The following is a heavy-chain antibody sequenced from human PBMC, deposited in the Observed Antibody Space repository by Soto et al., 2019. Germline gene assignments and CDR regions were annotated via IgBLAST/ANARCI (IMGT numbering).Heavy chain of an antibody. J-gene: IGHJ4*02. Sequence: GGSLRLSCAASGFTFSSYAMHWVRQAPGKGLEWVAVISYDGSNKYYADSVKGRFTISRDNSKNTLYLQMNSLRAEDTAVYYCAREGTWLDWDYFDYWGQGTLVTVSS. CDR2: ISYDGSNK. CDR3: AREGTWLDWDYFDY. D-gene: IGHD6-19*01. V-gene: IGHV3-30-3*01. CDR1: GFTFSSYA.